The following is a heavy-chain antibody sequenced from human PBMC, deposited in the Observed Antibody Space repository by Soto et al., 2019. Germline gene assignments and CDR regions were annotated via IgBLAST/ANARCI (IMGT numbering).Heavy chain of an antibody. Sequence: QVQLQESGPGLVKPSQTLSLTCTVSGGSISSGDYYWSWIRQPPGKGLEWIGHIYYSGIAYYTPSLKSRVIISIDTPKNQFSLKLSSVTAADTAVYYCARDLNDYLNFFDPWGQGTLVTVSS. CDR2: IYYSGIA. V-gene: IGHV4-30-4*01. CDR1: GGSISSGDYY. D-gene: IGHD4-17*01. CDR3: ARDLNDYLNFFDP. J-gene: IGHJ5*02.